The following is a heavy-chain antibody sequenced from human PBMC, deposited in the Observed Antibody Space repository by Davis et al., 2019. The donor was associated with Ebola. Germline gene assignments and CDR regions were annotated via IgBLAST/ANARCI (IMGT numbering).Heavy chain of an antibody. CDR2: ISGGAGTT. Sequence: PGGSLRLSCAASGFTFTSYAMTWVRQAPGKGLEWVSAISGGAGTTYYADSVKGRFTISRDNSKNTLYLQMNSLGAEDTAIYYCAKERRAYCAGDCYSAGYWGQGTLVTVSS. D-gene: IGHD2-21*02. J-gene: IGHJ4*02. V-gene: IGHV3-23*01. CDR3: AKERRAYCAGDCYSAGY. CDR1: GFTFTSYA.